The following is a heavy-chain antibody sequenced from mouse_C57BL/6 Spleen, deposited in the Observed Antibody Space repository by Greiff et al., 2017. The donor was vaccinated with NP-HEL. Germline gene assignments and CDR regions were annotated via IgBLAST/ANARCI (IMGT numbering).Heavy chain of an antibody. CDR1: GYTFTSYW. CDR3: ARWVYGSRGSYWYFDV. J-gene: IGHJ1*03. CDR2: INPSNGGT. V-gene: IGHV1-53*01. D-gene: IGHD1-1*01. Sequence: QVQLQQPGTELVKPGASVKLSCKASGYTFTSYWMHWVKQRPGQGLEWIGNINPSNGGTNYNEKFKSKATLTVDKSSSTAYMQLSSLTSEDSAVYYCARWVYGSRGSYWYFDVWGTGTTVTVSS.